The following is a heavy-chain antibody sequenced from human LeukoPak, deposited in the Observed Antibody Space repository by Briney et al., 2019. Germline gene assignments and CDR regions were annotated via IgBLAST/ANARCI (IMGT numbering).Heavy chain of an antibody. J-gene: IGHJ6*02. D-gene: IGHD3-10*01. CDR2: IIPILGIA. CDR3: AGEYGAGSYCNPYYYYGMDV. CDR1: GGTFSSYA. Sequence: GSSVKVTCKASGGTFSSYAISWVRQAPGQGLEWMGRIIPILGIANYAQKFQGRVTITADKSTSTAYMELSSLRSEDTAVYYCAGEYGAGSYCNPYYYYGMDVWGQGTKVTVSS. V-gene: IGHV1-69*04.